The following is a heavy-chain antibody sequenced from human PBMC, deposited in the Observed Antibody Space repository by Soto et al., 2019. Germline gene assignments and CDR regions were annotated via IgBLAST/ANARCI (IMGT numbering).Heavy chain of an antibody. Sequence: XSVKVSWNGSGYMFTCYYMHWVQQAPGQGLEWMGWINPDSGGTNYQQKFQGRVTMTRDTSISTAYLELSSLRSDDTAVYYCKRKVATLNFDDWGQGTLVTVSS. J-gene: IGHJ4*02. D-gene: IGHD5-12*01. CDR1: GYMFTCYY. V-gene: IGHV1-2*02. CDR2: INPDSGGT. CDR3: KRKVATLNFDD.